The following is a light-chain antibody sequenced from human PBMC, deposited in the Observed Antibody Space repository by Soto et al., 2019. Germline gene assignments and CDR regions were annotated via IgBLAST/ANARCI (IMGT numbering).Light chain of an antibody. CDR1: QSISSY. CDR2: GAS. V-gene: IGKV3-15*01. CDR3: LQVYSFPRT. Sequence: EIVMTQSPATLSVSPGERATLSCRASQSISSYLAWYQQKPGQAPRLLIYGASTRATDIPARFSGGGSGTEFILTINNLQPEDFASYFCLQVYSFPRTFGLGTKVEI. J-gene: IGKJ1*01.